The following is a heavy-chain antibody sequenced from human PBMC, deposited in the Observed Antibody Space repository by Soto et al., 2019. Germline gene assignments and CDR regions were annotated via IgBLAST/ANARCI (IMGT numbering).Heavy chain of an antibody. CDR1: GGSIRRDAYA. D-gene: IGHD3-22*01. CDR3: ARVEYATETYSYDP. V-gene: IGHV4-30-2*01. J-gene: IGHJ5*02. CDR2: VYQSGNA. Sequence: QLQLQESGSGLVKPSQTLSLTCTVSGGSIRRDAYAWSWIRQPPGKGLEWIGYVYQSGNAYYNPSLESRVTISLGAARTEFSLKLTSVTAADTAVYFCARVEYATETYSYDPWGQGTLITVSP.